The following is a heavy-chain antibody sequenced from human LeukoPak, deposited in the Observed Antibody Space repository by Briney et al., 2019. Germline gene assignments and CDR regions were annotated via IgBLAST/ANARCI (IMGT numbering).Heavy chain of an antibody. Sequence: SVKVSCKASGGTFSSYTISWVRQAPGQGLEWMGRIIPILGIANYAQKFQGRVTITADKSTSTAYMELSSLRSEDTAVYYCARGAVGVDSSGWYGYWGQGTLVTVSS. CDR3: ARGAVGVDSSGWYGY. CDR2: IIPILGIA. J-gene: IGHJ4*02. V-gene: IGHV1-69*02. D-gene: IGHD6-19*01. CDR1: GGTFSSYT.